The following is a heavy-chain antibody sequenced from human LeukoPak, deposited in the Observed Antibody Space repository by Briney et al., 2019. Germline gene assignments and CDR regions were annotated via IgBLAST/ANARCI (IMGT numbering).Heavy chain of an antibody. CDR1: GFTVSSNS. CDR2: IYSDNT. Sequence: GGSLRLSWTVAGFTVSSNSMSWVSQAPGKGLEWVSFIYSDNTHYSDSVKGRFTISRDNSKNTLYLQMNSLRAEDTAVYYCARRAGAYSHPYDYWGQGTLVTVSS. J-gene: IGHJ4*02. V-gene: IGHV3-53*01. D-gene: IGHD4/OR15-4a*01. CDR3: ARRAGAYSHPYDY.